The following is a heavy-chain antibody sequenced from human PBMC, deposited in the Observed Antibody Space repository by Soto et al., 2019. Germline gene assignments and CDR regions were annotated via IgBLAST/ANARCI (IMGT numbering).Heavy chain of an antibody. J-gene: IGHJ6*02. D-gene: IGHD6-19*01. Sequence: GASVKVSCKVSGYTLTELSMHWVRQAPGKGLEWMGGFDPEDGETIYAQKFQGRVTMTEDTSTDTAYMELSSLRSEDTAVYYCATDWGRRQWPPRVDYYGMDVWGQGTTVTVSS. CDR2: FDPEDGET. CDR1: GYTLTELS. CDR3: ATDWGRRQWPPRVDYYGMDV. V-gene: IGHV1-24*01.